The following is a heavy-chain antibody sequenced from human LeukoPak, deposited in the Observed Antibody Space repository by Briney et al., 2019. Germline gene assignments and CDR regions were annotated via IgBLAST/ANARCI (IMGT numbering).Heavy chain of an antibody. CDR1: GLTFSDYY. J-gene: IGHJ4*02. CDR3: AREGGLRLTTRYFDY. Sequence: GGSLRLSCAASGLTFSDYYMSWIRQAPGKGLEWVSFISSSSSYTNYPDSVKGRFTISRDNAKNSLYLQMNSLRAEDTAVYYCAREGGLRLTTRYFDYWGQGTLVTVSS. CDR2: ISSSSSYT. D-gene: IGHD3-16*01. V-gene: IGHV3-11*06.